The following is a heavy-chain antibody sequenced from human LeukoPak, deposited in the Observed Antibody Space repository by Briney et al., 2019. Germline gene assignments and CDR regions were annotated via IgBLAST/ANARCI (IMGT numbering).Heavy chain of an antibody. CDR3: ARHGDTYYFDY. D-gene: IGHD3-16*01. J-gene: IGHJ4*02. CDR1: GFTFSSYA. Sequence: GGSLRLSCAASGFTFSSYAMSWVRQAPGKGLEWVAVISYDGSNKYYADSVKGRFTISRDNSKNTLYLQMNSLRAEDTAVYYCARHGDTYYFDYWGQGTLVTVSS. V-gene: IGHV3-30-3*01. CDR2: ISYDGSNK.